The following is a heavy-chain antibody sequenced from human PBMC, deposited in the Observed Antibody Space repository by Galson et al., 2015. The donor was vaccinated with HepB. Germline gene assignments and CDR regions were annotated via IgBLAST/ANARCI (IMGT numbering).Heavy chain of an antibody. CDR1: GFTFSSFW. V-gene: IGHV3-74*01. CDR3: ARRGGLWSGLGTV. D-gene: IGHD3-3*01. CDR2: INSDGSST. J-gene: IGHJ3*01. Sequence: SLRLSCAASGFTFSSFWMQWIRQAPGKGLVWVSRINSDGSSTNYADSVKGRFTISRDNAKNTLYLQMNSLRAEDTAVYYCARRGGLWSGLGTVWGQGTMVTVSS.